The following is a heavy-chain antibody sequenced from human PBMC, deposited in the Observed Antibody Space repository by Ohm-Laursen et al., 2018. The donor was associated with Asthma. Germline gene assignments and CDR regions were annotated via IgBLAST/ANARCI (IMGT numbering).Heavy chain of an antibody. D-gene: IGHD3-10*01. CDR2: ISYVGSNK. Sequence: SLRLSCTASGFTFSSSDMHWVRQAPGKGLEWVAFISYVGSNKNYADSVKGRFTISRDNAKNTLYLQMNSLRAEDTAVYYCARDGVWFRELMFHYYYGMDVWGQGTTVTVSS. CDR1: GFTFSSSD. J-gene: IGHJ6*02. CDR3: ARDGVWFRELMFHYYYGMDV. V-gene: IGHV3-30*03.